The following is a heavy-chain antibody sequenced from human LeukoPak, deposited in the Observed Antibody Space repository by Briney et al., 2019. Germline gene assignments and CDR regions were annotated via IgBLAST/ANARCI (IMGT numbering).Heavy chain of an antibody. CDR2: TRNKANSYTT. CDR1: GFTFSDHY. V-gene: IGHV3-72*01. D-gene: IGHD3-10*01. CDR3: ASLYGSGKRWVDP. Sequence: PGGSLRLSCAASGFTFSDHYMDRVRQAPGKGLEWVGRTRNKANSYTTEYAASVKGRFTISRDDSKNSLYLQMNSLKTEDTAVYYCASLYGSGKRWVDPWGQGTLVTVSS. J-gene: IGHJ5*02.